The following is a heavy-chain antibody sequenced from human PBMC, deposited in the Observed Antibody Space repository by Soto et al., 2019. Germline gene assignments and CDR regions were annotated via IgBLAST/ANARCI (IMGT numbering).Heavy chain of an antibody. V-gene: IGHV6-1*01. CDR1: GDSVSSNSAA. CDR2: TYYRSKWYN. J-gene: IGHJ3*02. CDR3: AREGQLELLGNIDDFDI. Sequence: SQTLSLTCAISGDSVSSNSAAWNWIRQSPSRGLEWLGRTYYRSKWYNDYAVSVKSRITINPDTSKNQFSLQLNSVTPEDTAVYYCAREGQLELLGNIDDFDIWGQGTMVTVSS. D-gene: IGHD1-7*01.